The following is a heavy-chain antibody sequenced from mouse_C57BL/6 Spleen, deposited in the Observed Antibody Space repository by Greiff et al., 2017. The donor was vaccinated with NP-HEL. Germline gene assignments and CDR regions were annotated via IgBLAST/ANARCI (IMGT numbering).Heavy chain of an antibody. V-gene: IGHV1-69*01. CDR3: ARRYIYDGYWGDY. CDR1: GYTFTSYW. J-gene: IGHJ2*01. D-gene: IGHD2-3*01. Sequence: QVQLQQPGAELVMPGASVKLSCKASGYTFTSYWMHWVKQRPGQGLEWIGEIDPSDSYTNYNQKFKGKSTLTVDKASSTAYMQLSSLTSEDSAVYYCARRYIYDGYWGDYWGQGTTLTVSS. CDR2: IDPSDSYT.